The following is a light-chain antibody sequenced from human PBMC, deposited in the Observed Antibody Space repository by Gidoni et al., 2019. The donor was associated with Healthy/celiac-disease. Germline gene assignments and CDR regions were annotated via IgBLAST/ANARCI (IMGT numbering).Light chain of an antibody. V-gene: IGKV3-11*01. Sequence: DIVLTQSPATLSLSPGERATISCRARQSVSSYLAWYHQKPGQAPRLLIYDASNRATGIPARCSGSGSGTDFTLTISSLEPEDFAVYYCQQRSNWPPLTFGGXTKVEIK. J-gene: IGKJ4*01. CDR3: QQRSNWPPLT. CDR2: DAS. CDR1: QSVSSY.